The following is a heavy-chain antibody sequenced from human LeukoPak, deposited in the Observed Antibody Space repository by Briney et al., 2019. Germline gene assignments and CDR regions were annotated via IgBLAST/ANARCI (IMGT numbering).Heavy chain of an antibody. V-gene: IGHV3-74*01. Sequence: GGSLRLSCAASGFTFSSYWMHWVRQVPGKGLVRVSRINSDGSSTSYADSVKGRFTISRDNAKNTLYLQMNSLRAEDTAVYYCARGGPYSSDPFDYWGQGTLVTVSS. J-gene: IGHJ4*02. CDR2: INSDGSST. D-gene: IGHD6-19*01. CDR1: GFTFSSYW. CDR3: ARGGPYSSDPFDY.